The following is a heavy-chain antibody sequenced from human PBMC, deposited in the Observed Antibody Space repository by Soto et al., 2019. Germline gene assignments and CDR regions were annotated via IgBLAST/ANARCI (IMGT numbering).Heavy chain of an antibody. CDR3: ARHWVVVAATRDYWFDP. D-gene: IGHD2-15*01. CDR1: GGSISSSSYY. V-gene: IGHV4-39*01. Sequence: SETLSLTCTVSGGSISSSSYYWGWIRQPPGKGLEWIGSIYYSGSTYYNPSLKSRVTISVDTSKNQFSLKLSSVTAADTAVYYCARHWVVVAATRDYWFDPWGQGTLVTVSS. CDR2: IYYSGST. J-gene: IGHJ5*02.